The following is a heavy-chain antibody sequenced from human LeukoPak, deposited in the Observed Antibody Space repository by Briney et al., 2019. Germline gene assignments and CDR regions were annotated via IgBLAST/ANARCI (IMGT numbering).Heavy chain of an antibody. D-gene: IGHD6-19*01. J-gene: IGHJ4*02. CDR1: GGSISSYY. Sequence: SETLSLTCTVSGGSISSYYWSWLRQPPGKGLEWLGYIYYSGGTNYNPSLKSRVTISVDTSKNQFSLKLSSVTAADTAVYYCARRAVAGTSDYWGQGTLVTVSS. CDR3: ARRAVAGTSDY. CDR2: IYYSGGT. V-gene: IGHV4-59*08.